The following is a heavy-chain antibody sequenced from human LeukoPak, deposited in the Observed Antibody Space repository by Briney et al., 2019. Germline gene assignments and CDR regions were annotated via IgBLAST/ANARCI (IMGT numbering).Heavy chain of an antibody. CDR3: ARGGLRFLEWLLAPFDY. Sequence: SETLSLTCAVYGGSFSGYYWSLIRQPPGKGLEWIGEINHSGSTNYNPSLKSRVTISVDTSKNQFSLKLSSVTAADTAVYYCARGGLRFLEWLLAPFDYWGQGTLVTVSS. D-gene: IGHD3-3*01. CDR2: INHSGST. J-gene: IGHJ4*02. CDR1: GGSFSGYY. V-gene: IGHV4-34*01.